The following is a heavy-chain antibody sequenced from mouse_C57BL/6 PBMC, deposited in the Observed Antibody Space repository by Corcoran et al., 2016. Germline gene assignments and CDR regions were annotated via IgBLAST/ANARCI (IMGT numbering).Heavy chain of an antibody. CDR1: GYTFTSYW. V-gene: IGHV1-55*01. Sequence: QVQLQQPGAELVKPGPSVKMSCKASGYTFTSYWITWVKQRPGQGLEWIGDIYPGSGSTNYNEKFQSKATRTVDTSSSTASMQLSSLTSEDSVVDYSARTGTFVYWGQGPMVTFSA. CDR3: ARTGTFVY. J-gene: IGHJ3*01. CDR2: IYPGSGST. D-gene: IGHD4-1*01.